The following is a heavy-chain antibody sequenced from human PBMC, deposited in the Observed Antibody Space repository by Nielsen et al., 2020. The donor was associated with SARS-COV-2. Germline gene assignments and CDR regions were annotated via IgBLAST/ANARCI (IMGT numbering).Heavy chain of an antibody. CDR1: GGTFSSYA. D-gene: IGHD6-19*01. CDR3: AQDDSSGPFDY. CDR2: IIPILGIA. Sequence: SVKVSCKASGGTFSSYAISWVRQAPGQGLEWMGRIIPILGIANYAQKFQGRVTITADKSTSTAYMELSSLRSEDTAVYYCAQDDSSGPFDYWGQGTLVTVSS. V-gene: IGHV1-69*04. J-gene: IGHJ4*02.